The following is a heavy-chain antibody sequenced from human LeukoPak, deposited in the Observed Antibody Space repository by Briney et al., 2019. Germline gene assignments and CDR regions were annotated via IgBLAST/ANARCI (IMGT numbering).Heavy chain of an antibody. J-gene: IGHJ4*02. CDR3: ARDPDYYGSGTYYNHYFDY. CDR2: ISRISTYI. CDR1: GFTFSYFG. V-gene: IGHV3-21*01. D-gene: IGHD3-10*01. Sequence: TGGSLRLSCAASGFTFSYFGMNWVRQAPGKGLEWVSAISRISTYIYCTDSVKGRFTISRDNAKNSLYLQMNNLRAEDTAVYYCARDPDYYGSGTYYNHYFDYWGQGILVTVSS.